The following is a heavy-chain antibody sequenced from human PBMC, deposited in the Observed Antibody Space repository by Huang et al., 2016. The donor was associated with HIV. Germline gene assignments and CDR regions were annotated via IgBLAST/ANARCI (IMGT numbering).Heavy chain of an antibody. J-gene: IGHJ4*02. CDR1: GFKLSGFG. CDR3: AKESRWFSDFDH. Sequence: QVHLVESGGGVVQPGGSLRLSCAASGFKLSGFGMHWVRQAQGKGLEGVAVISYDGRSQFYTDSVKGRFTISRDNSDNTLSLQMKGLRPDDTAVYYCAKESRWFSDFDHWGQGVLVSVSS. CDR2: ISYDGRSQ. V-gene: IGHV3-30*18. D-gene: IGHD2-15*01.